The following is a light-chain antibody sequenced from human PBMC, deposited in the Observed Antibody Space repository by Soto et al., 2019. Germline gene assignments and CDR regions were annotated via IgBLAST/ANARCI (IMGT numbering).Light chain of an antibody. CDR1: QSLVHSDGIAY. J-gene: IGKJ5*01. V-gene: IGKV2-30*02. CDR2: KVS. Sequence: DVVMTQSPLSLPVTLGQPASISGRSNQSLVHSDGIAYFSWFQQRPGRYPRSLIYKVSNRDSGVPARFSGSGSGTDFALKISRVEAEDVGVYECMQGTHWTITVGQGTRREI. CDR3: MQGTHWTIT.